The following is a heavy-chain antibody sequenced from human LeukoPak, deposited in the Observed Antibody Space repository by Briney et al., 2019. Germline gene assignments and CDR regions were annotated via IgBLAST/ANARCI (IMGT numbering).Heavy chain of an antibody. CDR1: GFTFSSYA. CDR3: ARVGIAVAGSFDY. CDR2: ISYDGSNK. V-gene: IGHV3-30*04. J-gene: IGHJ4*02. Sequence: GGSRRLACAASGFTFSSYAMHWVRQAPGKGLEWVAVISYDGSNKYYADSVKGRFTISRDNSKNTLYLQMNSLRAEDTAVYYCARVGIAVAGSFDYWGQGTLVTVSS. D-gene: IGHD6-19*01.